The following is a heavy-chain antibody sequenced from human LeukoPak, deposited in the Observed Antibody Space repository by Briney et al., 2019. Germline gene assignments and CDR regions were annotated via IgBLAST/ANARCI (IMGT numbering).Heavy chain of an antibody. J-gene: IGHJ4*02. Sequence: PGGSLRLSCAASGFTFSSYGMHWVRQAPGKGLEWVAVISYDGSNKYYADSVKGRFTISRDNSKNTLYLQMNSLRAEDTAVYYCAKDKVRAGAYWGQGTLVTVSS. D-gene: IGHD1-26*01. V-gene: IGHV3-30*18. CDR3: AKDKVRAGAY. CDR1: GFTFSSYG. CDR2: ISYDGSNK.